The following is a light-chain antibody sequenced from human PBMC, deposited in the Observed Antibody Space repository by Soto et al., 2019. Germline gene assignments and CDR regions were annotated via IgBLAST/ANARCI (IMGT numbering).Light chain of an antibody. J-gene: IGKJ1*01. CDR1: EGIRSH. V-gene: IGKV1-17*01. Sequence: DIQMTQSPSSLSASVGDRVTITCRASEGIRSHLGWYQQKPGKAPKLLISVASNLQSGVPSRFSGSGSGTEFTLTISILQPEDFATYYCLQHNYYPRTFGQGTKVEIK. CDR2: VAS. CDR3: LQHNYYPRT.